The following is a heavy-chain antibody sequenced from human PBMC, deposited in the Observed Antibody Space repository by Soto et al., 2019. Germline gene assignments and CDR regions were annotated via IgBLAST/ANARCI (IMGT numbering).Heavy chain of an antibody. Sequence: QVQLVQSGAEVKKPGSSVKVSCTASGGTFSSYAISWVRQAPGQGLEWMGGIIPIFGTANYAQKFQGRVTITADESTSTAYMELSSLRSEVTAVYYCAREWRYYDSSGYSNYWGQGTLVTVSS. CDR3: AREWRYYDSSGYSNY. D-gene: IGHD3-22*01. CDR1: GGTFSSYA. CDR2: IIPIFGTA. J-gene: IGHJ4*02. V-gene: IGHV1-69*01.